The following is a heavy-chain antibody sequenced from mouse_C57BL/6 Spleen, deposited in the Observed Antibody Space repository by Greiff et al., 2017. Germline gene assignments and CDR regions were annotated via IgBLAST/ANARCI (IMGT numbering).Heavy chain of an antibody. CDR3: ARQGGSGYFDY. D-gene: IGHD3-2*02. V-gene: IGHV5-15*01. Sequence: EVKLMESGGGLVQPGGSLKLSCAASGFTFSDYGMAWVRQAPRKGPAWVAFISNLAYSIYYADTVTGRFTISRENAKNTLYLEMSSLRSEDTAMYYCARQGGSGYFDYWGQGTTLTVSS. CDR2: ISNLAYSI. J-gene: IGHJ2*01. CDR1: GFTFSDYG.